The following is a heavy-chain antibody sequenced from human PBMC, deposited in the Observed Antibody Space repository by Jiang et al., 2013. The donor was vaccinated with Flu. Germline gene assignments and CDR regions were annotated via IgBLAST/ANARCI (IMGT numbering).Heavy chain of an antibody. V-gene: IGHV4-59*01. J-gene: IGHJ6*02. CDR2: IYYSGST. CDR3: ARGCSGGSCYGRNYYYGMDV. Sequence: GPGLVKPSETLSLTCTVSGGSISSYYRSWIRQPPGKGLEWIGYIYYSGSTNYNPSLKSRVTISVDTSKNQFSLKLSSVTAADTAVYYCARGCSGGSCYGRNYYYGMDVWGQGTTVTVSS. D-gene: IGHD2-15*01. CDR1: GGSISSYY.